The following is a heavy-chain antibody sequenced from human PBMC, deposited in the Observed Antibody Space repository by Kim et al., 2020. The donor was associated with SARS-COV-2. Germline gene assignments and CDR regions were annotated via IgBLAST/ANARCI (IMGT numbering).Heavy chain of an antibody. V-gene: IGHV3-30*18. CDR3: AKEGLTMRSHYDY. J-gene: IGHJ4*02. CDR2: ISYDGNNK. CDR1: GFTFSSYG. Sequence: GGSLRLSCAASGFTFSSYGMHWVRQAPGKGLEWVAVISYDGNNKYYADSVKGQFTISRDNSKNTLYLQMNSLRAEDTAVYYCAKEGLTMRSHYDYWGQGTLVTVSS. D-gene: IGHD2-2*01.